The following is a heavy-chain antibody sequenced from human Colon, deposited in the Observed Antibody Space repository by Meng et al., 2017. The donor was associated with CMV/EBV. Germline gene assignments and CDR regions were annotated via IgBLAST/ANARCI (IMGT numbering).Heavy chain of an antibody. J-gene: IGHJ4*02. CDR3: TTYGDFGDYRY. V-gene: IGHV3-15*01. CDR1: GFSVADTW. D-gene: IGHD4-17*01. Sequence: GESLKISCVGSGFSVADTWMNWVRQAPGKGLEWVGRIKREVDGGTTDYAAPVKGRFTISRDDSRNTMYLQLNSLKTEDTAVYYCTTYGDFGDYRYWGRGTLVTVSS. CDR2: IKREVDGGTT.